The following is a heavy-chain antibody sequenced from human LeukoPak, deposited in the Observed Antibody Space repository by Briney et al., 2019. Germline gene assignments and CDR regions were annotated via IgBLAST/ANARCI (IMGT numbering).Heavy chain of an antibody. Sequence: SETLSLTCTVSGGSISSSSYYWGWIRQPPGKGLEWIGSIYYSGSTCYNPSLKSRVTISVDTSKNQFSLKLSSVTAADTAVYYCARQGIAAAGTEVGFDPWGQGTLVTVSS. D-gene: IGHD6-13*01. J-gene: IGHJ5*02. CDR1: GGSISSSSYY. CDR3: ARQGIAAAGTEVGFDP. CDR2: IYYSGST. V-gene: IGHV4-39*01.